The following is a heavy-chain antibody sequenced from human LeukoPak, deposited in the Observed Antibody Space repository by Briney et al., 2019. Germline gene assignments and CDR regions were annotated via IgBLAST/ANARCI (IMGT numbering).Heavy chain of an antibody. D-gene: IGHD2-15*01. V-gene: IGHV3-30*02. CDR3: ASGGYCSGGSCYYAFDI. CDR1: GFTFSSYG. J-gene: IGHJ3*02. Sequence: GGSLRLSCAASGFTFSSYGMHWVRQAPGKGLEWVAFIRYDGTNKYYADSVKGRFTISRDNSKNTLYLQMNSLRAEDTAVYYCASGGYCSGGSCYYAFDIWGQETMVTVSS. CDR2: IRYDGTNK.